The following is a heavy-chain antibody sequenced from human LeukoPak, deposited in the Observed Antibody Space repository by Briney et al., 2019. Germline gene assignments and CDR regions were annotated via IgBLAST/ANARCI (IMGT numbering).Heavy chain of an antibody. CDR1: GFTFSTYT. V-gene: IGHV3-48*02. D-gene: IGHD5-18*01. Sequence: GGSLRLSCAASGFTFSTYTMNWVRQAPGKGLEWVSTVSDSSDVHYSDSVKGRFTISRDNARNSLYLQMNSLRDEDTAVYYCARDGLHTAHFDYWDQGTLVTVSS. CDR3: ARDGLHTAHFDY. J-gene: IGHJ4*02. CDR2: VSDSSDV.